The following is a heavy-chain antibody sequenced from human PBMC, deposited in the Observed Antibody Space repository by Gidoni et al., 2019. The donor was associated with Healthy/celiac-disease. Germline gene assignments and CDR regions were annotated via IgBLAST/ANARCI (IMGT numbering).Heavy chain of an antibody. CDR3: AKEYGDYENWFDP. J-gene: IGHJ5*02. Sequence: EVQLVESGGVVVQPGGSLRLSCAASGFTVDDYTMHWVRQAPGKGLEWVSLISWDGGSTYYADSVKGRFTISRDNSKNSLYLQMNSLRTEDTALYYCAKEYGDYENWFDPWGQGTLVTVSS. CDR2: ISWDGGST. D-gene: IGHD4-17*01. V-gene: IGHV3-43*01. CDR1: GFTVDDYT.